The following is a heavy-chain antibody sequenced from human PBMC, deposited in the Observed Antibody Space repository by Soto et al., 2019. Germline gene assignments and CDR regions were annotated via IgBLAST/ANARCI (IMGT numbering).Heavy chain of an antibody. CDR1: GGTFSSYA. Sequence: SVKVSCKASGGTFSSYAISWVRQAPGQGLEWMGGIIPIFGTANYAQKFQGRVTITADESTSTAYMELSSPRSEDTAVYYCARVFYYDSSGYQAEYFQHWGQGTLVTVSS. V-gene: IGHV1-69*13. J-gene: IGHJ1*01. CDR2: IIPIFGTA. CDR3: ARVFYYDSSGYQAEYFQH. D-gene: IGHD3-22*01.